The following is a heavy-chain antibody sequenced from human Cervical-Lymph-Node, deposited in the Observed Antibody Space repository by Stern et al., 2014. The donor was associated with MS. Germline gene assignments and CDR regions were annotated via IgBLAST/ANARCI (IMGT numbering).Heavy chain of an antibody. J-gene: IGHJ4*02. D-gene: IGHD6-19*01. CDR2: IYPGDSDT. CDR3: ARHGALAGTDY. V-gene: IGHV5-51*01. CDR1: GYSFTTYW. Sequence: EVQLLQSGAEVKKPGESLKISCKGFGYSFTTYWIAWVRQMPGKGLEWMGIIYPGDSDTRHSPSFQGQVTFSADKSISTAYLQWTSLKASDTAVYYCARHGALAGTDYWGQGTLVTVSS.